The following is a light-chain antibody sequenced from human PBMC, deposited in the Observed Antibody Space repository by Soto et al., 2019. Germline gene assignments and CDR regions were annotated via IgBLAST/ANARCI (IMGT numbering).Light chain of an antibody. CDR3: CSYAGSRTFDVV. V-gene: IGLV2-23*03. Sequence: QSALTQPASVSGSPGQSITISCTGTSSDVGSYNLVSWYQQHPGKAPKLMIYEGSKRPSGVSNRFSGSKSGNTASLTISGLQAEDEADYYSCSYAGSRTFDVVFGGGTKLTVL. J-gene: IGLJ2*01. CDR1: SSDVGSYNL. CDR2: EGS.